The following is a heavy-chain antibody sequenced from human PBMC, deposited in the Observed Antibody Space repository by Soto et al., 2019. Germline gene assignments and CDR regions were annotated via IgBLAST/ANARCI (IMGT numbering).Heavy chain of an antibody. CDR2: IYPGDSDT. D-gene: IGHD3-22*01. Sequence: GESLKISCKGSGYSFTSYWIGWVRQMPGKGLEWMGIIYPGDSDTRYSPSFQGQVTISADKSISTAYLQWSSLKASDTAMYYYARKGYYDSSGYSGPYYYYYGMDVWGQGTTVTVSS. CDR3: ARKGYYDSSGYSGPYYYYYGMDV. V-gene: IGHV5-51*01. CDR1: GYSFTSYW. J-gene: IGHJ6*02.